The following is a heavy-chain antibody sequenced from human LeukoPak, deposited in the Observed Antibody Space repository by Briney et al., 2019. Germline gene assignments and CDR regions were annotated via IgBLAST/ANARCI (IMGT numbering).Heavy chain of an antibody. CDR3: ARAIVVVPAAPTHYFDY. CDR1: GYSISSGYY. CDR2: IYHSGST. J-gene: IGHJ4*02. V-gene: IGHV4-38-2*02. D-gene: IGHD2-2*01. Sequence: NPSETLSLTCTVSGYSISSGYYWGWIRPPPGKGREWIGSIYHSGSTYYNPSLKSRVTISVDTSKNQFSLKLSSVTAADTAVYYCARAIVVVPAAPTHYFDYWGQGTLVTVSS.